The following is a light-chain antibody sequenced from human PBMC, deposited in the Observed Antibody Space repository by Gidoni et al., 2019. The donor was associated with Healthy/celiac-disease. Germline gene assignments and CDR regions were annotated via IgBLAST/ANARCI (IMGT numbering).Light chain of an antibody. J-gene: IGLJ1*01. V-gene: IGLV2-23*01. CDR2: EGS. CDR1: SSDVGSYNL. Sequence: QSALTQPASVSGSPGQSLTISCTGNSSDVGSYNLVSWYQQHPGKAPKLMIYEGSKRPSGVSNRFSGSKSGNTASLTISGLQAEDEADYYCCSYAGSSTLYVFGTGTKVTVL. CDR3: CSYAGSSTLYV.